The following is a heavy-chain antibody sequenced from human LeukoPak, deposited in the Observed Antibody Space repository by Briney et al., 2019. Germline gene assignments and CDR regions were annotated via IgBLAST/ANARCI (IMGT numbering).Heavy chain of an antibody. D-gene: IGHD6-13*01. CDR3: ARGGSSSWPHYYYHYYMDV. V-gene: IGHV4-39*01. Sequence: PSETLSLTCSVSGGSFSSNSHHWDWIRQAPGKGLEGIGNIYYSGTTSYNPSLKSRVTISVDTSKNQVSLRLNSVTAADTAVYYCARGGSSSWPHYYYHYYMDVWGKGTTVTVSS. J-gene: IGHJ6*03. CDR2: IYYSGTT. CDR1: GGSFSSNSHH.